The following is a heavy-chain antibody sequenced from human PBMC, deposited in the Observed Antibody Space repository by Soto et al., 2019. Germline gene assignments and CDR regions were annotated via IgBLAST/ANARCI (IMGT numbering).Heavy chain of an antibody. CDR2: ISTSGSTI. CDR1: GFSFNTYE. Sequence: EVQLVESGGGLVQPGGSLRLSCAASGFSFNTYEMNWVRQAPGKGLEWVSYISTSGSTIYYADSVKVRFTISRDNGKNSLYLQMNSLRAEDTAVYYGAYGGSCDYWGQGTQVTGSS. J-gene: IGHJ4*02. CDR3: AYGGSCDY. D-gene: IGHD1-26*01. V-gene: IGHV3-48*03.